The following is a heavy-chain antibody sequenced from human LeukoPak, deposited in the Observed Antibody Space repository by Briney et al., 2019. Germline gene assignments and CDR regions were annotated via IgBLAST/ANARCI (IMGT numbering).Heavy chain of an antibody. Sequence: GGSLRLSCAASEFTFSKFPMGWVRQAPGRGLEWVSAISASGDVTFHADSVRGRFTISRDNSKSTLFLQMNDLRVEDTAKFYCAKSLFTSATGAGRAFHIWGQGTMVSVSS. V-gene: IGHV3-23*01. J-gene: IGHJ3*02. CDR3: AKSLFTSATGAGRAFHI. CDR1: EFTFSKFP. D-gene: IGHD7-27*01. CDR2: ISASGDVT.